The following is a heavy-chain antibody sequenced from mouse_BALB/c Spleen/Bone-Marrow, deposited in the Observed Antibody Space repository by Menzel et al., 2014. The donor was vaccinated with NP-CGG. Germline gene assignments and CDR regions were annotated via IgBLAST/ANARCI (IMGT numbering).Heavy chain of an antibody. CDR1: GFTFSDYG. D-gene: IGHD3-1*01. CDR2: ISNXAYSI. CDR3: ARDRGRYRYFDV. Sequence: EVKLMESGGGLVQPGGSRKLSCAASGFTFSDYGMAWVRRAPGKGPEWVAFISNXAYSIYYADTVTGRFTIARENAKNTLYLEMSSLRSEDTAMYYCARDRGRYRYFDVWGAGTTVTVSS. V-gene: IGHV5-15*02. J-gene: IGHJ1*01.